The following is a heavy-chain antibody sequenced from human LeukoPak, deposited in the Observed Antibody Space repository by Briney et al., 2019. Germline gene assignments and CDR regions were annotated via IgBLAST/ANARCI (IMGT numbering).Heavy chain of an antibody. CDR2: IKQDGSEK. Sequence: GGSLRLSCAASGFTFSSDWMSWVRPAPGRGREWVANIKQDGSEKYYVASVKGRFTISRDNAKNSLYLQMNSLRAEDTAVYHCARGAGSSWYFYFDYWGQGTLVTVSS. CDR3: ARGAGSSWYFYFDY. J-gene: IGHJ4*02. V-gene: IGHV3-7*01. CDR1: GFTFSSDW. D-gene: IGHD6-13*01.